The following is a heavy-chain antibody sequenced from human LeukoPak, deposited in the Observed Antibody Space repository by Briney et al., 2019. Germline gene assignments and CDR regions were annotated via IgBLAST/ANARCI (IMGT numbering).Heavy chain of an antibody. V-gene: IGHV3-7*04. CDR2: IKENGNER. CDR1: GFTFSSYW. J-gene: IGHJ4*02. Sequence: GGSLRLSCVASGFTFSSYWMSWVRRAPGKGLEWVANIKENGNERYYVDSVKGRSTISRDNAKNSLYLQMNSLRAEDTAVYYCARNYFDYWGQGTLVTVSS. CDR3: ARNYFDY.